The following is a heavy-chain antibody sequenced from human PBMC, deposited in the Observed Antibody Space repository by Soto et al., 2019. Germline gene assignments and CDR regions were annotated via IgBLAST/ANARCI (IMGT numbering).Heavy chain of an antibody. D-gene: IGHD3-3*01. J-gene: IGHJ6*02. CDR3: GGHIVGVAGNTDHYYSAIDV. V-gene: IGHV1-69*01. Sequence: QVQLVQSGAEVKKPGSSVKVSCEASGGTFINYAFTWVRQAPGQGLEWMGGVIPLVGTTNYAQRFQGRVTITADESTSTIYMELSSLRADDTAVYFWGGHIVGVAGNTDHYYSAIDVWGQGTTVIVSS. CDR1: GGTFINYA. CDR2: VIPLVGTT.